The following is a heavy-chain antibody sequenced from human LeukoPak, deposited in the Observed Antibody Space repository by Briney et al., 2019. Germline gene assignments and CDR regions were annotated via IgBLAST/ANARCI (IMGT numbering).Heavy chain of an antibody. CDR1: GFTFSSYW. CDR2: IKQDGSEK. CDR3: ARDYSAPDY. V-gene: IGHV3-7*01. J-gene: IGHJ4*02. D-gene: IGHD1-26*01. Sequence: GGSLRLSCAASGFTFSSYWMSWVRQAPGKGLEWVANIKQDGSEKNRVDSVRGRFTISRDNAKNSLYLQMNSLSAEDTAVYYCARDYSAPDYWGQGTLVTVSS.